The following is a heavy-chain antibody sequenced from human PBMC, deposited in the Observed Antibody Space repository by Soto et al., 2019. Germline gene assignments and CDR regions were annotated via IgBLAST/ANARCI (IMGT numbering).Heavy chain of an antibody. CDR1: GFTFSNYD. D-gene: IGHD2-15*01. CDR2: IGTAGDT. J-gene: IGHJ4*02. V-gene: IGHV3-13*01. CDR3: ARGRLISLYYFDY. Sequence: EVQLVESGGGLVQPGGSLRLSCADSGFTFSNYDMHWVRQVTGKGLEWVSTIGTAGDTYYPGSVKGRFTISRENAKNSLYLQMNSLRAEDTAVYYCARGRLISLYYFDYWGQGTLVTVSS.